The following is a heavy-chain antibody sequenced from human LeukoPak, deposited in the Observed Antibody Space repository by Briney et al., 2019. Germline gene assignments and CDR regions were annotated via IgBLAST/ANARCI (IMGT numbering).Heavy chain of an antibody. CDR3: ARGSGCSSSSCHAGEFDY. Sequence: SDTLSLTCTVSGDSISSYSWNWIRQPAGEGLEWIGHIFNSGSANYNPSLKSRVTMSVDTSKNQFSLNLTSVTAADTAVYYCARGSGCSSSSCHAGEFDYWGQGTLVTVSS. D-gene: IGHD2-2*01. V-gene: IGHV4-4*07. CDR2: IFNSGSA. CDR1: GDSISSYS. J-gene: IGHJ4*02.